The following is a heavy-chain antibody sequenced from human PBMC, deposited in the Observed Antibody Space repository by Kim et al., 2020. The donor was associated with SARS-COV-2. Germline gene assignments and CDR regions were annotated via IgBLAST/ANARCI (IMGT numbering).Heavy chain of an antibody. CDR3: ARARSTVAGGLGY. J-gene: IGHJ4*02. D-gene: IGHD6-19*01. V-gene: IGHV7-4-1*02. Sequence: YAQGFTGRFVFSLDTSVSTAYLQISSLKAEDTAVYYCARARSTVAGGLGYWGQGTLVTVSS.